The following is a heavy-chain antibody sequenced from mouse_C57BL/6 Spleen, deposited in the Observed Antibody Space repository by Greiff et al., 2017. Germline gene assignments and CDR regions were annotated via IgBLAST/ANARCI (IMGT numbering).Heavy chain of an antibody. CDR3: SRDDYGSSYPLAY. V-gene: IGHV1-85*01. CDR2: IYPRDGST. Sequence: VKLMESGPELVKPGASVKLSCKASGYTFTSYDINWVKQRPGQGLEWIGWIYPRDGSTKYNEKFKGKATLTVDTSASTAYMELHSLTSEDSTVYFCSRDDYGSSYPLAYWGQGTLVTVSA. D-gene: IGHD1-1*01. CDR1: GYTFTSYD. J-gene: IGHJ3*01.